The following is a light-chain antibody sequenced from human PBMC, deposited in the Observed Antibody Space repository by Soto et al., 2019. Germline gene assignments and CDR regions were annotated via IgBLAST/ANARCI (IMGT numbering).Light chain of an antibody. CDR2: DAS. Sequence: DIQMTQSPSTLSASVGDRITITCRASQSVSRRLAWYQQKPGKAPKLLIYDASSLESGVPSRFSGRGSGTEFTLNISSLQQDDCATYYCHTYNSYSLHTFGQGTKLEIK. CDR3: HTYNSYSLHT. CDR1: QSVSRR. J-gene: IGKJ2*01. V-gene: IGKV1-5*01.